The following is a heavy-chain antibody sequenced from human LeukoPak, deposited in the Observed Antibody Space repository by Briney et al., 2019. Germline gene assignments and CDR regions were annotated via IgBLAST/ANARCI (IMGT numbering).Heavy chain of an antibody. CDR3: ARLVVAVAAADY. CDR1: GYTFTGYY. CDR2: INPNSGGT. V-gene: IGHV1-2*02. Sequence: ASVKVSCKASGYTFTGYYMHWVRQAPGQGLEWMGWINPNSGGTNYAQKFQGRVTMTRDTSISTAYMELSRLRSDDTAVYYCARLVVAVAAADYWGQGTLVTVSS. J-gene: IGHJ4*02. D-gene: IGHD2-15*01.